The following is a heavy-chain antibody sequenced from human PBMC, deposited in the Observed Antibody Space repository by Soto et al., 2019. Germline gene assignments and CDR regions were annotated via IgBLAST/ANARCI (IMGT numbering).Heavy chain of an antibody. J-gene: IGHJ1*01. CDR2: ISYDGSNK. D-gene: IGHD3-16*01. Sequence: GGSLRLSCAASGFTFSSYWMHWVRQAPGKGLEWVAVISYDGSNKYYADSVKGRFTISRDNSKNTLYLQMNSLRAEDTAVYYCVGPGEYFQHWGQGTLVTVSS. CDR3: VGPGEYFQH. V-gene: IGHV3-30-3*01. CDR1: GFTFSSYW.